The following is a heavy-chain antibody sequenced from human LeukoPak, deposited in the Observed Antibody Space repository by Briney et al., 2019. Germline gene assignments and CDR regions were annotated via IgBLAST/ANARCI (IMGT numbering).Heavy chain of an antibody. V-gene: IGHV3-30*02. CDR1: GFTFSSYG. D-gene: IGHD3-10*01. CDR3: AKDGGVRGPDYYYYMDV. CDR2: IRYNGNNK. Sequence: GGSLRLSCAASGFTFSSYGMHRVRQAPGKGLEWVAFIRYNGNNKYYADSVKGRFTISRDTSKNTLYLQMYSLRSEDTAVYYCAKDGGVRGPDYYYYMDVWGKGTTVTISS. J-gene: IGHJ6*03.